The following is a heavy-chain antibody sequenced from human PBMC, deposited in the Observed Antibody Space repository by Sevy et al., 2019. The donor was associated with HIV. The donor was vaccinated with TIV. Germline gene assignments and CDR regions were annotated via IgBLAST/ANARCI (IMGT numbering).Heavy chain of an antibody. Sequence: GGSLRLSCAASGFTCSSYWMSWVRQAPGKGLEWVADIKKDGSVKLYADAGKGRFTISRDNAENSVDLQMKSLRAEDTAVYFCARWRGAQSEFDYWGQGTRVTVSS. J-gene: IGHJ4*02. CDR1: GFTCSSYW. V-gene: IGHV3-7*01. D-gene: IGHD3-3*01. CDR2: IKKDGSVK. CDR3: ARWRGAQSEFDY.